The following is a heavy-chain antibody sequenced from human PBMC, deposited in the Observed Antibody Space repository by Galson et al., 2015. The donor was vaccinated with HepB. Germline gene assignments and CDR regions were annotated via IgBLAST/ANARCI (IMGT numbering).Heavy chain of an antibody. J-gene: IGHJ4*01. CDR1: GFTFNTYA. CDR2: ISGSGDST. D-gene: IGHD5-12*01. Sequence: SLRLSCAASGFTFNTYAMNWVRQAPGKGLEWVSAISGSGDSTYYADSVKGRFTISRDNSKHTVYLQMNSLRAEDTAVYYCAKDTPTAFGYGPFDLWGQGTLVTVSS. CDR3: AKDTPTAFGYGPFDL. V-gene: IGHV3-23*01.